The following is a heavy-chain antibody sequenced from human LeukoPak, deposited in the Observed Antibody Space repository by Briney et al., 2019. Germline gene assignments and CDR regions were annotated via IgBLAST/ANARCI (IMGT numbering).Heavy chain of an antibody. CDR3: ARGGAAAGTRGNDY. J-gene: IGHJ4*02. CDR2: ISSSGAST. V-gene: IGHV3-64*02. D-gene: IGHD6-13*01. CDR1: GFPFTTYA. Sequence: GGSLRLSCAASGFPFTTYAMHWVRQAPGKGLEYVSAISSSGASTYYADSVKGRFTISRDNSKNTLYLQMGSLRAEDMGVYYCARGGAAAGTRGNDYWGQGTLVTVSS.